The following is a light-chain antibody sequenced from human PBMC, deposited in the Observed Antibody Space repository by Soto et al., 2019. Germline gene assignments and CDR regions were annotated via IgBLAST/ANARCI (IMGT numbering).Light chain of an antibody. Sequence: DIVMTQSPDSLAMSLGERATINCKSSQSVLASSNNKLLIYGASTRESGVPDRFRGSGSGTDFTLTISSLQAEDVAVYYCHQYYSSPLTFGGGTNVEIK. CDR1: QSVLASSNNK. V-gene: IGKV4-1*01. J-gene: IGKJ4*01. CDR2: GAS. CDR3: HQYYSSPLT.